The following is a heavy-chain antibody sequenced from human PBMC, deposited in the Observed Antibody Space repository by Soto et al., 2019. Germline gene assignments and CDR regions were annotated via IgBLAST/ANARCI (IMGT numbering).Heavy chain of an antibody. CDR1: GGSISSSSYY. CDR2: IYYSGST. CDR3: ARLRYFDSNYFDY. J-gene: IGHJ4*02. D-gene: IGHD3-9*01. Sequence: TSETLSLTCTVSGGSISSSSYYWGWIRQPPGKGLEWIGSIYYSGSTYYNPSLKSRVTISVDTSKNQFSLKLSSVTAADTAVYYCARLRYFDSNYFDYWGQGTLVTVSS. V-gene: IGHV4-39*01.